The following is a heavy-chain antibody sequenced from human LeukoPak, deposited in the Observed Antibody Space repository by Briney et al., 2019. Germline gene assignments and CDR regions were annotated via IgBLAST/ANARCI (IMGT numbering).Heavy chain of an antibody. D-gene: IGHD5-18*01. V-gene: IGHV3-7*01. CDR1: GFTFSSYW. Sequence: GGSLRLSCATSGFTFSSYWMSWVRQAPGKGLEWVANIKQDGSEKYSVDSVKGRFTISRDNAKNSLYLQMNSLRTEDTAVYYCARDVRVSVTSYFYYYMDVWGKGTTVTVSS. CDR3: ARDVRVSVTSYFYYYMDV. J-gene: IGHJ6*03. CDR2: IKQDGSEK.